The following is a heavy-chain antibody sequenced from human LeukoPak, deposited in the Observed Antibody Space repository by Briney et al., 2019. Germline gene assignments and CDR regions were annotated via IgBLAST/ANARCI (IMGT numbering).Heavy chain of an antibody. D-gene: IGHD6-13*01. Sequence: GGSLRLSCAASGFTVTNYGMHWVRQAPGKGLEWVAVIWYDGSNKYYADSVKGRFTLSRDNSKNTLFLQMNSLRPEDTAVYFCARDLTQLALFDYWGQGTLVTVSS. CDR3: ARDLTQLALFDY. CDR2: IWYDGSNK. J-gene: IGHJ4*02. CDR1: GFTVTNYG. V-gene: IGHV3-33*08.